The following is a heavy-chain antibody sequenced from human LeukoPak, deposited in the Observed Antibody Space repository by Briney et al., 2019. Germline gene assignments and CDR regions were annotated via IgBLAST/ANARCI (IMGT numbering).Heavy chain of an antibody. Sequence: GSLRLSCTTTGITFSDFAMTWVRQAPGKGLEWVSIITGSGLTTYYAESVKGRFTISRGNSKNAVYLQMSSLKAEDTAVYYCAKVAASDVWSSCDSWGQGTLVTVSS. V-gene: IGHV3-23*01. D-gene: IGHD6-13*01. J-gene: IGHJ5*01. CDR3: AKVAASDVWSSCDS. CDR1: GITFSDFA. CDR2: ITGSGLTT.